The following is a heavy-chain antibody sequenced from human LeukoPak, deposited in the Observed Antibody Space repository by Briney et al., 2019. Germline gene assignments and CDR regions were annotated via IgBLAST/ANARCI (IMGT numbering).Heavy chain of an antibody. D-gene: IGHD6-19*01. CDR3: ARHVRAGSSGWYFLDAFDI. Sequence: GESLKISCKGSGYSFTSYWIGWVRQMPGKGLESMGIIYPGDSDTRYSPSFQGQVTISADKSISTAYLQWSSLKASDTTMYYCARHVRAGSSGWYFLDAFDIWGQGTMVTVSS. CDR1: GYSFTSYW. J-gene: IGHJ3*02. CDR2: IYPGDSDT. V-gene: IGHV5-51*01.